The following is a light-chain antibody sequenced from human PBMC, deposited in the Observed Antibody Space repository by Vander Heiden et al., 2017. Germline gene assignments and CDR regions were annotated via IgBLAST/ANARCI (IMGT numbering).Light chain of an antibody. CDR2: QDS. CDR3: QAWDSSTGV. V-gene: IGLV3-1*01. CDR1: KLGDKF. J-gene: IGLJ2*01. Sequence: SYELTQPPSVSVSPGQTASITCSGDKLGDKFASWYQQKPGQSPVLVIYQDSKRPSGIPERFSGSNSGNTATLTISGTQAMDEADYYCQAWDSSTGVFGGGNKLNVL.